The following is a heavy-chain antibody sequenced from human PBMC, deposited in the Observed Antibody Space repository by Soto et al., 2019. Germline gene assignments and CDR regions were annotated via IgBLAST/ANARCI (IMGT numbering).Heavy chain of an antibody. J-gene: IGHJ4*02. Sequence: SETLSLTCAVYGGSFSGYYWSWIRQPPGKGLEWIGEINHSGSTNYNPSLKSRVTISVDTSKNQFSLKLSSVTAADTAVYYCATGYTSQFDYWGQGTLVTVSS. D-gene: IGHD5-18*01. CDR1: GGSFSGYY. CDR2: INHSGST. V-gene: IGHV4-34*01. CDR3: ATGYTSQFDY.